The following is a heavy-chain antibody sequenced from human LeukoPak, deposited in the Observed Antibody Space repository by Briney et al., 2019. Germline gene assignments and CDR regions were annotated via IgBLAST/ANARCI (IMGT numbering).Heavy chain of an antibody. CDR3: ARYPLSYSNNWHYYFDH. D-gene: IGHD1-1*01. V-gene: IGHV1-18*01. CDR2: ISGSNGNT. CDR1: GYTFTIYG. J-gene: IGHJ4*02. Sequence: ASVTVSYKASGYTFTIYGVSWERQAPGQGREWMGWISGSNGNTNYAQKLQGRVTMPTDTSTSTAYMELRSLRSDDTAVYYCARYPLSYSNNWHYYFDHWGQGTLLTVSS.